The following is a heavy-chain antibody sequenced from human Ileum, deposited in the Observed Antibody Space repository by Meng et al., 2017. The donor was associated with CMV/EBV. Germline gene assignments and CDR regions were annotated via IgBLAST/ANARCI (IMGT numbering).Heavy chain of an antibody. J-gene: IGHJ4*02. V-gene: IGHV3-53*01. CDR1: GCGLTYY. D-gene: IGHD1-26*01. CDR3: ARVRSGSLDY. Sequence: LRRSCAASGCGLTYYMSWVRQPPGKGLEWISIVYSGGDTTYYADSVKGRFTISRDNSKNTLFLQMNSLRAKDTAIYYCARVRSGSLDYWGQGTLVTVSS. CDR2: VYSGGDTT.